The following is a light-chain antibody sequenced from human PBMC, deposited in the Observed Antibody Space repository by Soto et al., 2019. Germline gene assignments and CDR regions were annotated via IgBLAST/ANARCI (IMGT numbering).Light chain of an antibody. V-gene: IGKV3-15*01. CDR2: DAS. J-gene: IGKJ5*01. CDR1: QSVSSN. Sequence: EIVMTQSPATLSVSPWEIATLSCRASQSVSSNLAWHQQKPGQAPRILMYDASTRATGIPARFSGSGSGTEFTLTISSLQSEDFAVYYCQQYHNWPITFGQGTRLEIK. CDR3: QQYHNWPIT.